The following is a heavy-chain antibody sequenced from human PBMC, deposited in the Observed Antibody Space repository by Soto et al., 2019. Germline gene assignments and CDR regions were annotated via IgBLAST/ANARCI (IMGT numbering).Heavy chain of an antibody. CDR2: ISYDGSNK. CDR1: GFTFSSYA. CDR3: ARGTYDFWSGYYDY. V-gene: IGHV3-30-3*01. D-gene: IGHD3-3*01. Sequence: GGSLRLSCAASGFTFSSYAMHWVRQAPGKGLEWVAVISYDGSNKYYADSVKGRFTISRDNSKNTLYLQMNSPRAEDTAVYYCARGTYDFWSGYYDYWGQGTLVTVSS. J-gene: IGHJ4*02.